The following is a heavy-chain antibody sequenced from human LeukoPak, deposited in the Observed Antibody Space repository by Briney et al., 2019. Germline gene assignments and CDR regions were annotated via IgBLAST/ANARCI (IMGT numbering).Heavy chain of an antibody. V-gene: IGHV4-34*01. Sequence: PSETLSLTCAVYGGSFSGYYWSWIRQPPGKGLEWIGEINHSGSTNYSPSLKSRVTISLHTSKNQFSLKLSSVTAADTAVYYCARDRHWTNDWVFDYWGQGTLVTVSS. CDR1: GGSFSGYY. CDR3: ARDRHWTNDWVFDY. CDR2: INHSGST. D-gene: IGHD1/OR15-1a*01. J-gene: IGHJ4*02.